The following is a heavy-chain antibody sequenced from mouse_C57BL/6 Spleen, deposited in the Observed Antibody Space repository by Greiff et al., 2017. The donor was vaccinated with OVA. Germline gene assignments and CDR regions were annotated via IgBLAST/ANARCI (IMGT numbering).Heavy chain of an antibody. CDR1: GYTFTSYW. J-gene: IGHJ3*01. CDR3: AIYGSSSFAY. V-gene: IGHV1-64*01. CDR2: IHPNSGST. Sequence: QVQLQQPGAELVKPGASVKLSCKASGYTFTSYWMHWVKQRPGQGLEWIGMIHPNSGSTNYNEKIKSKATLTVDKSSSTAYMQLSSLTSEDSAVYYCAIYGSSSFAYWGQGTLVTVSA. D-gene: IGHD1-1*01.